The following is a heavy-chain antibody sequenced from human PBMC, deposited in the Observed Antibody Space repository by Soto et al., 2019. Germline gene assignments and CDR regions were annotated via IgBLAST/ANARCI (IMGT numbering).Heavy chain of an antibody. V-gene: IGHV3-49*03. CDR3: TREARVNAFDI. J-gene: IGHJ3*02. CDR1: GFTFGDYA. Sequence: GGSLRLSCTASGFTFGDYAMSWFRQAPGKGLEWVGFIRSKAYGGTTEYAASVKGRFTISRDDSKSIAYLQMNSLKTEDTAVYYCTREARVNAFDIWGQGTMVTVSS. CDR2: IRSKAYGGTT. D-gene: IGHD2-21*01.